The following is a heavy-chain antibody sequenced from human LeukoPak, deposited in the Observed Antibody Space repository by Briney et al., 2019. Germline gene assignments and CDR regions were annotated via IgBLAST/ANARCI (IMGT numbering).Heavy chain of an antibody. V-gene: IGHV3-48*02. CDR3: ARDKDFAFDY. CDR2: ICTDTST. J-gene: IGHJ4*02. Sequence: GGSLRLSCAPSGFTFCSYSMNCGRPAPGGGGGCVSYICTDTSTYADSVKGRFTIFRDDAKNSLYLQMSSLRDEDTAVYYCARDKDFAFDYWGQGSLVTVSS. CDR1: GFTFCSYS.